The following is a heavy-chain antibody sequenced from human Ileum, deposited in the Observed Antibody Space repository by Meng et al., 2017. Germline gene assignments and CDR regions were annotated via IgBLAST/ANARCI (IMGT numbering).Heavy chain of an antibody. D-gene: IGHD2-15*01. CDR1: GFNFSDYA. V-gene: IGHV3-30*01. CDR3: ARDLAYCSGGRCYSHTGIDY. Sequence: GESLKISGVGSGFNFSDYAMEGVRQAPGKGLEWVGRISYDGSATYDADSMKGRITISRDNSKNTLYLEMNSLRAEDTAVYYCARDLAYCSGGRCYSHTGIDYWGQGTLVTVSS. J-gene: IGHJ4*02. CDR2: ISYDGSAT.